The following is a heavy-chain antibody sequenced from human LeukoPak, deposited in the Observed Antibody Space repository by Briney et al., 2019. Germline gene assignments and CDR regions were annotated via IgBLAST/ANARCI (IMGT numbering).Heavy chain of an antibody. Sequence: GGSLRLSCAASGFTFSSYWMHWVRQAPGKGLVWVSRIDTDGSSTIYADSVKGRFTISRDNAKNTLYLQINSLRAEDTAVYYCTRGYAGIDYWGQGTLVTVSS. V-gene: IGHV3-74*01. CDR3: TRGYAGIDY. J-gene: IGHJ4*02. CDR1: GFTFSSYW. CDR2: IDTDGSST. D-gene: IGHD5-12*01.